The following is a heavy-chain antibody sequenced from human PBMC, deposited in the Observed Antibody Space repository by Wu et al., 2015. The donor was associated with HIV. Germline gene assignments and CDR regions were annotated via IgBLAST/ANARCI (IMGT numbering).Heavy chain of an antibody. J-gene: IGHJ4*02. D-gene: IGHD5-12*01. V-gene: IGHV1-69*13. CDR2: IIPIFGTA. Sequence: QVQLVQSGAEVKKPGSSVKVSCKASGGTFSSYAISWVRQAPGQGLEWMGRIIPIFGTANYAQKFQGRVTITAYESTSTAYMELSSLRSEDTAVYYCAREKWLRGTDYGFDYWGQGTLVTVSS. CDR1: GGTFSSYA. CDR3: AREKWLRGTDYGFDY.